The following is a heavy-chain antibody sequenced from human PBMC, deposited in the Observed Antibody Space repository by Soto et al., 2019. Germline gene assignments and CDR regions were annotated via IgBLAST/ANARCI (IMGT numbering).Heavy chain of an antibody. D-gene: IGHD3-16*01. CDR3: AGEPKGGSYDMDV. Sequence: QVQLVESGGGVVQPGTSLRLSCAASRLTFSIYDMHWVRQAPGKGLEWVALIWSDGSRGFYADSMKGRFTISRDNSKHTLFLQMNGLRAEDTAVYYCAGEPKGGSYDMDVWGQGTTVTVSS. CDR1: RLTFSIYD. CDR2: IWSDGSRG. J-gene: IGHJ6*02. V-gene: IGHV3-33*01.